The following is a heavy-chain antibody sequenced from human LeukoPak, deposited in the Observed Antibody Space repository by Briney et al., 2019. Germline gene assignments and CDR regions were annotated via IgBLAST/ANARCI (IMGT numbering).Heavy chain of an antibody. Sequence: GESLKISCKGSGYSFTSYWIGWVRQMPGKGLEWMGIIYPGDSDTRYSPSFQGQVTISADKSISTAYLQWSSLKASDTAMYYCARTTRNYDILTGDYYYYGMDVWGKGITVTVSS. D-gene: IGHD3-9*01. J-gene: IGHJ6*04. CDR3: ARTTRNYDILTGDYYYYGMDV. CDR2: IYPGDSDT. CDR1: GYSFTSYW. V-gene: IGHV5-51*01.